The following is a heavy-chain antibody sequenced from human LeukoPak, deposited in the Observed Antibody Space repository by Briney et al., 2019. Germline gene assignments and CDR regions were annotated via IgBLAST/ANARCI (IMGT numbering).Heavy chain of an antibody. CDR2: FDPEDGET. D-gene: IGHD3-9*01. CDR1: GYTLTELS. Sequence: ASVKVSCKVSGYTLTELSMHWVRQAPGKGLEWMGGFDPEDGETIYAQKFQGRVTMTEDTSTDTAYMELSSLRSEDTAVYYCATPLRYFDWLLEDYWGQGTLVTVSS. V-gene: IGHV1-24*01. CDR3: ATPLRYFDWLLEDY. J-gene: IGHJ4*02.